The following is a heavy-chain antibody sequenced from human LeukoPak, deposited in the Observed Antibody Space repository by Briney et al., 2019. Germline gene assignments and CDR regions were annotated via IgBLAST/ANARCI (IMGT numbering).Heavy chain of an antibody. CDR1: GFTFSSYA. D-gene: IGHD6-19*01. Sequence: PGGSLRLSCAASGFTFSSYAMSWVRQAPGKGLEWVSAISGSGGSTYYADSVKGRFTISRDNSENTLYLQMNSLRAEDTAVYYCANFIQWLVLVEENYWGQGALVTVSS. J-gene: IGHJ4*02. CDR2: ISGSGGST. CDR3: ANFIQWLVLVEENY. V-gene: IGHV3-23*01.